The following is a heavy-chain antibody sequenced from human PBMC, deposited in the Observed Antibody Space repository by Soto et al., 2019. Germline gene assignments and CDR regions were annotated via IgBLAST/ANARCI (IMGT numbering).Heavy chain of an antibody. Sequence: EVQLVESGGDLVQPGGSLRLSCAVFGFTFSTYSMNWVRQAPGKGLEWVSYISGSSSTIYYADSVKGRFTISRENAMNSLYLQMNSLRDEDTAVYYCARVDDYNIDYWGQGTLVTVSS. CDR2: ISGSSSTI. CDR3: ARVDDYNIDY. CDR1: GFTFSTYS. D-gene: IGHD4-4*01. V-gene: IGHV3-48*02. J-gene: IGHJ4*02.